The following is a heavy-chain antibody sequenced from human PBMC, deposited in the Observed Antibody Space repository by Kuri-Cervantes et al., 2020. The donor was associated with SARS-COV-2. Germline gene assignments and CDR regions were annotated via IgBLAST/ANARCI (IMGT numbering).Heavy chain of an antibody. V-gene: IGHV4-34*01. J-gene: IGHJ6*02. CDR3: ARGVGAAVAGTLITIYYYYGMDV. Sequence: SQTLSLTCAVYGGSFSGYYWSWIRQPPGKGLEWIGEINHSGSTNYNPSLKSRVTISVDTSKNQFSLKLSSVTAADTGVYYCARGVGAAVAGTLITIYYYYGMDVWGQGTTVTVSS. CDR2: INHSGST. D-gene: IGHD6-19*01. CDR1: GGSFSGYY.